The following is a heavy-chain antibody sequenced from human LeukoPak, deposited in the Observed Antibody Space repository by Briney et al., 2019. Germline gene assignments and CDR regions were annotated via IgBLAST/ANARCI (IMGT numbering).Heavy chain of an antibody. CDR2: IKQDGSEK. J-gene: IGHJ4*02. D-gene: IGHD2-8*01. CDR3: ASCTFGAFDY. CDR1: GFTFSNYW. Sequence: PGGSLRLSCAASGFTFSNYWMTWVRQAPGKGLEWVANIKQDGSEKYYVDSVKGRFTISRDNAKNSLYLQMNSLRAEDTAVYYCASCTFGAFDYWGQGTLVTVSS. V-gene: IGHV3-7*01.